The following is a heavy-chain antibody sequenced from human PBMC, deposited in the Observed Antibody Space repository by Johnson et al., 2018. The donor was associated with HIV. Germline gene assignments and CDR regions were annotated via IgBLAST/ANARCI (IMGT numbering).Heavy chain of an antibody. Sequence: VQLMESGGGVVRPGGSLRLSCATSGFTFDDYAMHWVRQPPGKGLEWVSGLTWNSDTTGYADSVKGRFTISRDSAKKSLYLQMNSLTAEDTALYYCVKDIGYGGPSDGAFDIWGQGTMVTVSS. CDR3: VKDIGYGGPSDGAFDI. CDR1: GFTFDDYA. V-gene: IGHV3-9*01. J-gene: IGHJ3*02. CDR2: LTWNSDTT. D-gene: IGHD4/OR15-4a*01.